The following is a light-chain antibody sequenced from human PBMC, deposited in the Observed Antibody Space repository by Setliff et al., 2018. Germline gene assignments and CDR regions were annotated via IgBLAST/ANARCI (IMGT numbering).Light chain of an antibody. CDR2: DVS. CDR1: GSDVGAYKF. CDR3: CSYTGTSTPYV. J-gene: IGLJ1*01. Sequence: QSVLTQPASVSGSPGQSIAVSCTGSGSDVGAYKFVSWYQQRPGKAPRLMIYDVSNRPSGVSDRFSGSKSGNTASLTISGLQAEDEADYYCCSYTGTSTPYVVGTGTK. V-gene: IGLV2-14*01.